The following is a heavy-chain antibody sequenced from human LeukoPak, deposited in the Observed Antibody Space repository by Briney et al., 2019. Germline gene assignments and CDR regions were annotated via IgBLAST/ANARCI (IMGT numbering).Heavy chain of an antibody. V-gene: IGHV4-39*07. CDR3: ARELSSSWYKGDY. D-gene: IGHD6-13*01. CDR1: GGSISSSSYY. CDR2: IYYSGST. Sequence: SETLSLTCTVSGGSISSSSYYWGWIRQPPGKGLEWIGSIYYSGSTYYNPSLKSRVTISVDTSKNQFSLKLSSVTAADTAVYYCARELSSSWYKGDYWGQGTLVTVSS. J-gene: IGHJ4*02.